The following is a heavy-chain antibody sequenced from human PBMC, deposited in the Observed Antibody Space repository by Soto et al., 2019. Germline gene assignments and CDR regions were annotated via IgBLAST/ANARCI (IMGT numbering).Heavy chain of an antibody. CDR1: GFTFSNFA. V-gene: IGHV3-30-3*01. CDR2: ISYDGSHK. D-gene: IGHD6-25*01. J-gene: IGHJ6*02. CDR3: ARSRPHSSGTNYYYYGMDV. Sequence: GGSLRLSCVASGFTFSNFAMHWVRQAPGKGLEWVAIISYDGSHKYDADSEKGRFTIARDNSKDTLYLQMNSLRAEDTAVYFCARSRPHSSGTNYYYYGMDVWGRGTTVTVSS.